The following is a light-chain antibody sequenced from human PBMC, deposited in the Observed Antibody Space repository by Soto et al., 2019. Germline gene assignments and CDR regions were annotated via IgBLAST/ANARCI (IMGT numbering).Light chain of an antibody. V-gene: IGKV3-20*01. CDR3: QQYVTFPCT. Sequence: IVLAQSLSALAFSRCERATRSCRASQRVISSYLAWFQQRPGRAPRLLIYGATKRATDIPDRITGSGSGTDFALTISILEGKDVAVYYCQQYVTFPCTFGQVTMVDIK. CDR2: GAT. CDR1: QRVISSY. J-gene: IGKJ1*01.